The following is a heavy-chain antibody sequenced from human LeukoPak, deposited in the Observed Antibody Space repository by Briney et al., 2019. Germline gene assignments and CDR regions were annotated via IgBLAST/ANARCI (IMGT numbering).Heavy chain of an antibody. CDR3: ARGPVAYCSSTSCYTLDTYYYYGMDV. Sequence: PSETLSLTCAVYGGSFSGYYWSWIRQPPGKGLEWIGEINHSGSTNYNPSLKSRVTISVDTSKNQFSLKLSSVTDADTAVYYCARGPVAYCSSTSCYTLDTYYYYGMDVWGKGTTVTVSS. J-gene: IGHJ6*04. V-gene: IGHV4-34*01. D-gene: IGHD2-2*02. CDR1: GGSFSGYY. CDR2: INHSGST.